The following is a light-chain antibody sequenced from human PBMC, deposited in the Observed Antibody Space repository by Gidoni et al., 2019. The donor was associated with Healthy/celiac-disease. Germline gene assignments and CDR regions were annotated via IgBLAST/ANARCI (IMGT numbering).Light chain of an antibody. Sequence: DIQMTQSPSSLSASVGDRVTITSRSSQSISSYLTWYQQKPGKTPKLLIYAASSLQSGVPSRFSGSGSGTDFTLTISSLQPEDFATYYCQQSYSTLWTFGQGTKVEIK. CDR3: QQSYSTLWT. CDR1: QSISSY. J-gene: IGKJ1*01. V-gene: IGKV1-39*01. CDR2: AAS.